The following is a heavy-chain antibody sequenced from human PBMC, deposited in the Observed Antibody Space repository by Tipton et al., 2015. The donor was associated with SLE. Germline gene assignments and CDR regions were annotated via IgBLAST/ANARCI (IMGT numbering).Heavy chain of an antibody. J-gene: IGHJ5*02. Sequence: SLRLSCAVSGVTFSAYAMNWVRQAPGRGLEWVAVIWNDGGKTYYANSVKGRFAISRDNPTNTLWLQMNSLRPHDTGVYYCAKSQGRPDQTGPVSWGQGTLVTVSS. D-gene: IGHD3-9*01. CDR1: GVTFSAYA. CDR3: AKSQGRPDQTGPVS. V-gene: IGHV3-30*18. CDR2: IWNDGGKT.